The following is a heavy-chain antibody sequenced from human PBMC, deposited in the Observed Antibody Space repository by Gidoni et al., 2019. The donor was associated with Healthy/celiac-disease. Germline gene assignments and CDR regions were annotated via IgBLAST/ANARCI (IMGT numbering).Heavy chain of an antibody. CDR2: IESGGST. CDR1: GFTVSSNY. CDR3: AREGTGDGYYFDY. V-gene: IGHV3-66*01. D-gene: IGHD7-27*01. J-gene: IGHJ4*02. Sequence: EVQLVESGGGLVQPGGSLRLSCAASGFTVSSNYMGWVRQGPGKGLEWVSVIESGGSTYYADSVKGRFTISRDNSKNTLYLQMNSLRAEDTAVYYCAREGTGDGYYFDYWGQGTLVTVSS.